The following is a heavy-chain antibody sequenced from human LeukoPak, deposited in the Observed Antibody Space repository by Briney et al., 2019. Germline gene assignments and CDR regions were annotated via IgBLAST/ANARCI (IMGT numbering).Heavy chain of an antibody. CDR1: GGSITGYY. Sequence: PSETLSLTCTVSGGSITGYYWTWIRQPPGKGLEWIGYIYYSGSTHYNPSLKSRVTISVDTSKSQFSLKLNSVTAADTAVYYCARPNSYDVGNNAFDIWGQGTMVTVSS. V-gene: IGHV4-59*01. D-gene: IGHD2/OR15-2a*01. CDR3: ARPNSYDVGNNAFDI. J-gene: IGHJ3*02. CDR2: IYYSGST.